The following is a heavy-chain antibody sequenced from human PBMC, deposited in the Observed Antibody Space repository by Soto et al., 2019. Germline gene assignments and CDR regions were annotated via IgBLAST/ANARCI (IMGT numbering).Heavy chain of an antibody. CDR3: ARALSMVRGVTFAFDI. J-gene: IGHJ3*02. CDR2: TYYRSKWYN. CDR1: GDSVSSNSAA. V-gene: IGHV6-1*01. D-gene: IGHD3-10*01. Sequence: SPTLSLPCAISGDSVSSNSAAWTWIRQSPSRGLEWLGRTYYRSKWYNDYAVSVKSRITINPDTSKNQFSLQLNSVTPEDTAVYYCARALSMVRGVTFAFDIWGQGTMVTVSS.